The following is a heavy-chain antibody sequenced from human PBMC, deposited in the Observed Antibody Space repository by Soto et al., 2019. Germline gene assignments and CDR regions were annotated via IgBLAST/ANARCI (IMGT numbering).Heavy chain of an antibody. Sequence: CGVAEVTRCSCAMSCFSQAPGKGLEWVSAISGSGGSTYYADSVKGRFTISRDNSKNTLYLQMNSLRAEDTAVYYCAKDTRGYCSSTSCYAVPSNWGQGTLVTVSS. J-gene: IGHJ4*02. D-gene: IGHD2-2*01. CDR1: EVTRCSCA. CDR2: ISGSGGST. CDR3: AKDTRGYCSSTSCYAVPSN. V-gene: IGHV3-23*01.